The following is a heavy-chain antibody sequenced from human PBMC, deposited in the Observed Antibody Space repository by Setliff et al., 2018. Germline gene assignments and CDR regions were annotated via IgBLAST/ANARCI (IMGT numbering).Heavy chain of an antibody. Sequence: ASVKVSCKASGYTFRNYAFAWVRQAPGQGLEWVGWISVYNGDTNYAQKFQGRVTITRDTSASTAYMELSSLRSEDTAVYYCARADINDYWGQGTLVTVSS. D-gene: IGHD3-9*01. CDR1: GYTFRNYA. CDR2: ISVYNGDT. J-gene: IGHJ4*02. V-gene: IGHV1-18*01. CDR3: ARADINDY.